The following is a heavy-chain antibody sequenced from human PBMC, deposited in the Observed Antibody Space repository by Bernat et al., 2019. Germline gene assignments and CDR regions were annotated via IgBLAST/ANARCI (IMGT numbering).Heavy chain of an antibody. CDR2: IDSDGSDT. D-gene: IGHD2-21*01. CDR1: GFTFRSYW. CDR3: ARGGFHHGFDI. V-gene: IGHV3-74*01. Sequence: EVQLVESGGNLVQPGGSLRLSCAASGFTFRSYWIHWVRQAPGKGLVWVSRIDSDGSDTIYADSVRGRFTISRDNAKNTLYLQTNSLRADDTAVYYCARGGFHHGFDIWGQGTMVTVSS. J-gene: IGHJ3*02.